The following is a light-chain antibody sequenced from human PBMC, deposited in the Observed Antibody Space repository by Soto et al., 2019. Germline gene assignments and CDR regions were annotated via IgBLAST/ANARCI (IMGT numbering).Light chain of an antibody. CDR1: QSVSSSY. V-gene: IGKV3-20*01. CDR3: QQYGSSRT. J-gene: IGKJ1*01. Sequence: EIVLTQSPGTLALSPGERATLSCRAIQSVSSSYLAWYQQKPGQAPRLLICGASSRATGIPDRFSGSGSGTDFTLTISRLEPEDFAVYYCQQYGSSRTFGHGTKVDIK. CDR2: GAS.